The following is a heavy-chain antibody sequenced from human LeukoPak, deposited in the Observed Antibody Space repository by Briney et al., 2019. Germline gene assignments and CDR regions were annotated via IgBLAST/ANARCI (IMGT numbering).Heavy chain of an antibody. CDR1: GFTFSSYS. Sequence: KSGGSLRLSCAASGFTFSSYSMNWVRQARGKGLEWVSSISSSSSYIYYADSVKGRFTISRDNAKNSLYLQMNSLRAEDTAVYYCAKSAPIPPYCSSTSCQGWFDPWGQGTLVTVSS. CDR2: ISSSSSYI. J-gene: IGHJ5*02. CDR3: AKSAPIPPYCSSTSCQGWFDP. D-gene: IGHD2-2*01. V-gene: IGHV3-21*04.